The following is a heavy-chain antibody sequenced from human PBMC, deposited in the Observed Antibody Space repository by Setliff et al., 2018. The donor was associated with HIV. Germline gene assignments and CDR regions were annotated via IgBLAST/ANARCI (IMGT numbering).Heavy chain of an antibody. CDR1: AYTFTTFG. CDR3: ATITVAGTGAFDI. V-gene: IGHV1-18*01. D-gene: IGHD6-19*01. Sequence: ASVKVSCKASAYTFTTFGISWVRRAPGQGLEWMGWISGYNGNTKYAQNMQGRVTMTTDTSTTTAYMELRSLRSDDTAVYYCATITVAGTGAFDIWGQGTMVTVSS. J-gene: IGHJ3*02. CDR2: ISGYNGNT.